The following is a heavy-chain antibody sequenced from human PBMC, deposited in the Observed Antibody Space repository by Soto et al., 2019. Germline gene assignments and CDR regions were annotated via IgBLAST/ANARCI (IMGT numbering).Heavy chain of an antibody. V-gene: IGHV3-21*01. D-gene: IGHD3-10*01. CDR1: GFTFSTYS. Sequence: PVGSLRLSCTASGFTFSTYSMNWVRQSPGKGLEWVSSISGSSTYIYYADSLKGRFTISRDNAKNSLYLQMSGLRAEDTAVYYCARNSPTYYYGSGTYYKHGMDVWGQGTTVTVSS. CDR3: ARNSPTYYYGSGTYYKHGMDV. CDR2: ISGSSTYI. J-gene: IGHJ6*02.